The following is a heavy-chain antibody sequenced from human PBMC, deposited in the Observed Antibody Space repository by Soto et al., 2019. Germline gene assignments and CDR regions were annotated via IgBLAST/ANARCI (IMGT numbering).Heavy chain of an antibody. CDR1: GYTFTSYY. D-gene: IGHD2-2*02. V-gene: IGHV1-46*01. CDR3: ARGADCSSTSCYNKCICKVLYYMDV. J-gene: IGHJ6*03. Sequence: GASVKVSCKASGYTFTSYYMHWVRQAPGQGLEWMGIINPSGGSTSYAQKFQGRVTITRDTSASTAYMELSSLRSEDTAVYYCARGADCSSTSCYNKCICKVLYYMDVWGKGTTVTVSS. CDR2: INPSGGST.